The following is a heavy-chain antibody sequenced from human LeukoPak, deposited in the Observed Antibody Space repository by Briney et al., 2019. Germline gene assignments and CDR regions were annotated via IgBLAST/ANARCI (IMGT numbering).Heavy chain of an antibody. CDR3: VKGGLYGDYYFDY. D-gene: IGHD4-17*01. V-gene: IGHV3-23*01. Sequence: GASLRLSCAASGFTFSSYAMSWVRQAPGKGLEWVSGISSSGGSTYYAGSVKGRFTISRDNSKYTLYLQMNSLRADDTALYYCVKGGLYGDYYFDYWGQGTLVTVSS. CDR2: ISSSGGST. J-gene: IGHJ4*02. CDR1: GFTFSSYA.